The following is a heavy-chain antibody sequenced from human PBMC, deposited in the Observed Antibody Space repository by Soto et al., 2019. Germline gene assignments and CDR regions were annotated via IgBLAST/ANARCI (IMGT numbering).Heavy chain of an antibody. CDR3: AREIVVVVAATRLGGWFDP. CDR2: IYYSGST. CDR1: GGSISSGGYY. Sequence: QVQLQESGPGLVKPSQTLSLTCTVSGGSISSGGYYWSWIRQHPGKGLEWIGYIYYSGSTYYKPSLKSRFNISVAPSTNQFSLKLSSVTAADTAVYYCAREIVVVVAATRLGGWFDPWGQGTLVPVSS. V-gene: IGHV4-31*03. J-gene: IGHJ5*02. D-gene: IGHD2-15*01.